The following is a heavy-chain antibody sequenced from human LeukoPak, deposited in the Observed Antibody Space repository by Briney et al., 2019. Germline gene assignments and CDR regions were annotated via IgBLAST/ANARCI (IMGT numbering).Heavy chain of an antibody. J-gene: IGHJ3*02. CDR1: GGTFSSYA. CDR2: INPNSGGT. Sequence: ASVKVSCKASGGTFSSYAISWVRQAPGQGLEWMGWINPNSGGTNYAQKFQGRVTMTRDTSISTAYMELSRLRSDDTAVYYCARAGPDDAFDIWGQGTMVTVSS. CDR3: ARAGPDDAFDI. V-gene: IGHV1-2*02.